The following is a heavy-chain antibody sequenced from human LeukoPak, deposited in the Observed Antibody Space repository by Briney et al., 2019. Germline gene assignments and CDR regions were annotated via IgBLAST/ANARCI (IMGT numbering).Heavy chain of an antibody. D-gene: IGHD2-21*01. J-gene: IGHJ4*02. CDR2: INPNSGDN. V-gene: IGHV1-2*02. CDR3: ARGGGIQSCGGKTCFRGFVY. Sequence: ASVKVSCKASGYGFGDYYMHWVRQAPGQGLEYMGWINPNSGDNSCAQKFQGRVSMTRDTSITTLYMELTSLRSDDTAVYFCARGGGIQSCGGKTCFRGFVYWGQGTLVTVSS. CDR1: GYGFGDYY.